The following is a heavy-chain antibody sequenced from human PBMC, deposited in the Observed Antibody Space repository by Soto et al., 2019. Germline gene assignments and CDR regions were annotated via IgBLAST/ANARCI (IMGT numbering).Heavy chain of an antibody. D-gene: IGHD3-10*01. V-gene: IGHV4-31*03. Sequence: SETLSLTCTVSGGSISSGGYYWSWIRQHPGKGLEWIGYIYYSGSTYYNPSLKSRLTISVDTSKNQFSLKLSSVTAADTAVYYCARAYGSGSGWFDPWGQGTLVTVSS. J-gene: IGHJ5*02. CDR3: ARAYGSGSGWFDP. CDR1: GGSISSGGYY. CDR2: IYYSGST.